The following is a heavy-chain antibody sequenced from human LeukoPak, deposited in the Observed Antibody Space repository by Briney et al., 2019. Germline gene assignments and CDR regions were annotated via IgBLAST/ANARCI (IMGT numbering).Heavy chain of an antibody. CDR2: INPSGGST. CDR3: ARGICSSTSCYDYFDY. D-gene: IGHD2-2*01. V-gene: IGHV1-46*01. J-gene: IGHJ4*02. CDR1: GYTFTSYY. Sequence: GASVKVSCKAPGYTFTSYYMHWVRQAPGQGLEWMGIINPSGGSTSYAQKFQGRVTMTRDTSTSTVYMELSSLRSEDTAVYYCARGICSSTSCYDYFDYWGQGTLVTVSS.